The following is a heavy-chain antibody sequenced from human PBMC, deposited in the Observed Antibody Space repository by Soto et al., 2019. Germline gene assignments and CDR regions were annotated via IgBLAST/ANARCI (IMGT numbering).Heavy chain of an antibody. CDR1: GDSMTTYAYY. Sequence: PSEALSLTCSLAGDSMTTYAYYWGWIRQSPGRGLEWIGSIYHNGGAYYNPSLKSRVTISVNTSKNQFSLKLLSVTAADTAVYFCSRRM. V-gene: IGHV4-39*01. J-gene: IGHJ6*01. CDR2: IYHNGGA. CDR3: SRRM.